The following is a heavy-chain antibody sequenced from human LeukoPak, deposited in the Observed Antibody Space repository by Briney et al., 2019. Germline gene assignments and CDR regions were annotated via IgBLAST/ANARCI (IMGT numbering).Heavy chain of an antibody. CDR2: IWYDGSNK. CDR3: ARAGAAVGLDY. CDR1: GFTFSSYG. V-gene: IGHV3-33*01. D-gene: IGHD1-26*01. J-gene: IGHJ4*02. Sequence: GGSLRLSCAASGFTFSSYGMHWVRQAPGKGLEWVAVIWYDGSNKYYADSVKGRFTISRDNSKNTLYLQMNSLRAEDTAVYYCARAGAAVGLDYWGQGTLVTVSS.